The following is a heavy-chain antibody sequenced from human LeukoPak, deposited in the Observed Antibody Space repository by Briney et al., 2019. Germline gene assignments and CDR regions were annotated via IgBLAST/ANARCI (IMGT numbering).Heavy chain of an antibody. J-gene: IGHJ4*02. Sequence: GGSLRLSCAASGFTFSDYYMSWIRQAPGKGLERVSYISSSSSYTNYADSVKGRFTISRDNAKNSLYLQMNSLRAEDTAVYYCARELSGWYYFDYWGQGTLVTVSS. CDR1: GFTFSDYY. CDR3: ARELSGWYYFDY. D-gene: IGHD6-19*01. CDR2: ISSSSSYT. V-gene: IGHV3-11*06.